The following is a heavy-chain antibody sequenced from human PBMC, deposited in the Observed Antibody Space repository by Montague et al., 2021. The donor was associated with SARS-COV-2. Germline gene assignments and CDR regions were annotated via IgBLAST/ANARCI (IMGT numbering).Heavy chain of an antibody. CDR1: GSSFNDYF. CDR2: INHDGST. CDR3: ARARGGRAVLIITYYYYHGKAL. V-gene: IGHV4-34*01. D-gene: IGHD2-8*01. Sequence: SETLPLTCAVYGSSFNDYFWTWIRQPPGKGLEWIGEINHDGSTNYNPSLKSRLTISVDTSKNQFSLNLTSVTAADAAVYYCARARGGRAVLIITYYYYHGKALWGQGTTVTVSS. J-gene: IGHJ6*02.